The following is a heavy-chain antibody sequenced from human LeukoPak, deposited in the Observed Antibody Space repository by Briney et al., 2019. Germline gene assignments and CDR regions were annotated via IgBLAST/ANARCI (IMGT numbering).Heavy chain of an antibody. D-gene: IGHD3-9*01. CDR3: ARGGGYLDWNWFDP. Sequence: KPSETLSLTCTVSGGSISSYYWSWIRQPPGKGLEWIGYIYYSGSTNYNPSLKSRVTISVDTSKNQFSLKLSSVTAADTAVYYCARGGGYLDWNWFDPWGQGTLVTVSS. CDR1: GGSISSYY. J-gene: IGHJ5*02. CDR2: IYYSGST. V-gene: IGHV4-59*01.